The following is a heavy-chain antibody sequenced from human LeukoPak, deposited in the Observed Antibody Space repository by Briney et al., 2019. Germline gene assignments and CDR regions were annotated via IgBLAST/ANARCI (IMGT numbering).Heavy chain of an antibody. CDR2: ISRSGNDK. Sequence: GGPLRLSCAASKFIFGDYNMNWVRQAPGKGLEWVSSISRSGNDKYDADSVKGRFTISRDNAKNSLYLQMNGLRAEDTAVYYCVRRETVFGVVTNFDYWGQGVLVTVSS. J-gene: IGHJ4*02. V-gene: IGHV3-21*01. CDR3: VRRETVFGVVTNFDY. CDR1: KFIFGDYN. D-gene: IGHD3-3*01.